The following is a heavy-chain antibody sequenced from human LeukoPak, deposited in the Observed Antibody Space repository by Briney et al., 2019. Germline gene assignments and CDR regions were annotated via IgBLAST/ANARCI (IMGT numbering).Heavy chain of an antibody. V-gene: IGHV4-34*01. Sequence: PSETLSLTCAVYGGSFSGYYWSWIRQPPGKGLEWIGEINHSGSTSYNPSLKSRVTISVDTSKNQFSLKLSSVTAADTAVYYCARSRWFGESYFDYWGQGTLVTVSS. J-gene: IGHJ4*02. CDR3: ARSRWFGESYFDY. CDR1: GGSFSGYY. CDR2: INHSGST. D-gene: IGHD3-10*01.